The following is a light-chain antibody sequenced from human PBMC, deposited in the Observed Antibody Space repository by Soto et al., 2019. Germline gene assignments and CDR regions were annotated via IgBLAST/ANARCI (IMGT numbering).Light chain of an antibody. CDR1: QTINTW. Sequence: DIQMTQSPSTLSASVGDRVTITCRASQTINTWLAWYQQKPGKAPKLLIHKASTLQGGVPSRFSGSASETEFTLTISSLQPDDFATYFCLQYIHYPLTFGGGTKVEIK. J-gene: IGKJ4*01. CDR2: KAS. CDR3: LQYIHYPLT. V-gene: IGKV1-5*03.